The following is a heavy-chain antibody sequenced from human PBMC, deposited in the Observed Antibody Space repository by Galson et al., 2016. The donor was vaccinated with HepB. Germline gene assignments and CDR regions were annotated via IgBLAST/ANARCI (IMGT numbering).Heavy chain of an antibody. CDR3: AKRPTWRIAIPVDYFDY. CDR1: GFTVTGNY. Sequence: SLRLSCAASGFTVTGNYVAWVRQAPGKGLEWVSVLYSGGPTYYAESVRGRFTISRDSSRNTPHLQMNSLRAEDTAVYYCAKRPTWRIAIPVDYFDYWGQGTMVTVSS. D-gene: IGHD6-13*01. J-gene: IGHJ4*02. CDR2: LYSGGPT. V-gene: IGHV3-53*01.